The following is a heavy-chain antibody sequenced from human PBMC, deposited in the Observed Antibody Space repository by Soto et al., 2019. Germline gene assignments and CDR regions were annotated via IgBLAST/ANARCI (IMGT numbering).Heavy chain of an antibody. Sequence: PAETFALACSVSGGSISSCYYYWSWIRKPPGKGLEWIGKIYYSGNTYYNPSRKSRLIISIDTSKNQFSLKVGSVTAADTDVYYSASSSLFGQDVWGDGTTVPDYS. CDR3: ASSSLFGQDV. D-gene: IGHD2-21*01. CDR1: GGSISSCYYY. CDR2: IYYSGNT. V-gene: IGHV4-30-4*02. J-gene: IGHJ6*04.